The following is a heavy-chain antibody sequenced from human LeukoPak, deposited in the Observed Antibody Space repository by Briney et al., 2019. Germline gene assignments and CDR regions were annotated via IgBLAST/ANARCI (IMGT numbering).Heavy chain of an antibody. D-gene: IGHD3-22*01. CDR3: AGSDTIGYLPREWDYWYFDL. V-gene: IGHV3-21*01. Sequence: GGSLRLSCAASGLTFSRYSMNWVRQAPGKGLEWVSSISSGSSYIYYVDSVEGRFTVSRDNAKNSLYLQMNSLRAEDTAVYYCAGSDTIGYLPREWDYWYFDLWGRGTLVTVSS. CDR2: ISSGSSYI. J-gene: IGHJ2*01. CDR1: GLTFSRYS.